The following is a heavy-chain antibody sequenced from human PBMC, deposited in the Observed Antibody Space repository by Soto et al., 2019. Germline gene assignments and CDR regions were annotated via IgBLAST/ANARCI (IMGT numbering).Heavy chain of an antibody. D-gene: IGHD6-19*01. J-gene: IGHJ4*02. Sequence: GSLRLSCAASGFTCSSYGMHWVRQAPGKGLEWVAVIWYDGSNKYYADSVKGRFTISRDNSKNTLYLQMNSLRAEDTAVYYCARDEGGSGWDLYDYWGQGTLVTVSS. CDR2: IWYDGSNK. CDR1: GFTCSSYG. V-gene: IGHV3-33*01. CDR3: ARDEGGSGWDLYDY.